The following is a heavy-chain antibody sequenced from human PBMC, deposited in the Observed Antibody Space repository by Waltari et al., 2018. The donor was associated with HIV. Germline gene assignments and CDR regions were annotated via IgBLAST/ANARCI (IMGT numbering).Heavy chain of an antibody. CDR2: ILSDGYNK. D-gene: IGHD3-16*01. CDR3: VKERGPFNGFDI. CDR1: GFTFRGYG. J-gene: IGHJ3*02. V-gene: IGHV3-33*06. Sequence: QVYLMESGGGVVQPGGSLKLSCAASGFTFRGYGMHWVRPAPGKGLEWVAVILSDGYNKFYADSVRGRFTFSRDNSKYTLSLQMNSLRAEDTALYYCVKERGPFNGFDIWGQGTMVTVSS.